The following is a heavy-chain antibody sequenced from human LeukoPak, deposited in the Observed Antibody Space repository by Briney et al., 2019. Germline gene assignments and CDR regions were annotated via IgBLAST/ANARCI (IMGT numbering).Heavy chain of an antibody. J-gene: IGHJ4*02. Sequence: SQTLSLTCAISGDSVTSNRASWTWIRQSPSRGLEWLGRTYYRSKWYNDYAVSLKSRISINPDTSKNQFSLQLNSVTPEDTAVYYCSRSDGASDFDYWGQGTLVTVSS. CDR1: GDSVTSNRAS. CDR3: SRSDGASDFDY. V-gene: IGHV6-1*01. CDR2: TYYRSKWYN. D-gene: IGHD5-24*01.